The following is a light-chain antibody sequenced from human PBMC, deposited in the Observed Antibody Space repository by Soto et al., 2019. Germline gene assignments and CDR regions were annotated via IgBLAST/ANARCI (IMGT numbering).Light chain of an antibody. J-gene: IGLJ2*01. Sequence: QSVLTQPASASGSPGQSVTISCTGTSSDDGGYNYVSWYQLHPGKAPKLMIYEVSKRPSGVPDRFLGSKSGNTASLTVSGLHADDEADYYCSSSGGINLVFGGGTQLTVL. CDR3: SSSGGINLV. CDR2: EVS. CDR1: SSDDGGYNY. V-gene: IGLV2-8*01.